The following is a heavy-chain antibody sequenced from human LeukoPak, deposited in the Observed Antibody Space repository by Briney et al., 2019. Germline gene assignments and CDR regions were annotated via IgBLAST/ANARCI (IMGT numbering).Heavy chain of an antibody. J-gene: IGHJ6*03. CDR1: GFTFSSYW. CDR3: ARDKLVYDFWSGHPPGYYMDV. CDR2: IRQDGSEK. Sequence: GGSLRLSCAASGFTFSSYWMSWVRQAPGKGLEWVANIRQDGSEKYYVDSVKGRFTISRDNAKNSLYLQMNSLRAEDTAVYYCARDKLVYDFWSGHPPGYYMDVWGKGTTVTVSS. D-gene: IGHD3-3*01. V-gene: IGHV3-7*01.